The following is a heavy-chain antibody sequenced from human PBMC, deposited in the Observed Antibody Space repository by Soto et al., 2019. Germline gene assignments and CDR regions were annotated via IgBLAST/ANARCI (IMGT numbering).Heavy chain of an antibody. CDR2: IVIGSGNT. V-gene: IGHV1-58*02. CDR1: GFTFTSSA. D-gene: IGHD6-19*01. CDR3: ARLLIAVPGSGYDY. Sequence: ASVKVSCKASGFTFTSSAMQWVRQARGQRLEWIGWIVIGSGNTNYAQKFQERVTITRDMSASTAYMELSSLRSEDTAVYYCARLLIAVPGSGYDYWGQGTVVTVSS. J-gene: IGHJ4*02.